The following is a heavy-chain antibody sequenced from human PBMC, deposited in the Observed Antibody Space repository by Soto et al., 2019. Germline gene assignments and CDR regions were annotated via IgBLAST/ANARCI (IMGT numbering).Heavy chain of an antibody. CDR2: IFHSGTT. Sequence: SETLSLTCTVSGASISSSYWSWIRQSPGKGLEWIGYIFHSGTTNYNPSLKSRVTISVDTSKNQFSLNLSSLTTADTAVYYCARGQRDTAMVTPPYYFDYWGQGTLVTVSS. V-gene: IGHV4-59*01. J-gene: IGHJ4*02. CDR3: ARGQRDTAMVTPPYYFDY. CDR1: GASISSSY. D-gene: IGHD5-18*01.